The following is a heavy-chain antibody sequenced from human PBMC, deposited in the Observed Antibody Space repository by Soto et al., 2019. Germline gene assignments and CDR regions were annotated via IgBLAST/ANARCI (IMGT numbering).Heavy chain of an antibody. J-gene: IGHJ4*02. D-gene: IGHD3-9*01. Sequence: ASVKVSCKASGYTFTSYGISWVRQAPGQGLEWMGWISAYNGNTNYAQKLQGRVTMTTDTSTSTAYMELRSLRSDDTAVYYCARVPHPYDILTGYYNRSNSNFVYWGQGPLVTVSS. CDR1: GYTFTSYG. CDR2: ISAYNGNT. CDR3: ARVPHPYDILTGYYNRSNSNFVY. V-gene: IGHV1-18*01.